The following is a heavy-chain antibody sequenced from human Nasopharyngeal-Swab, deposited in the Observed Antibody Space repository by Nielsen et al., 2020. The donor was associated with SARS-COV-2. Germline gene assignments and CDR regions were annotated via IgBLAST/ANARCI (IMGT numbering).Heavy chain of an antibody. V-gene: IGHV1-69*13. CDR1: GGTFSSYA. D-gene: IGHD6-6*01. CDR2: IIPIFGTA. Sequence: SVNVSCKASGGTFSSYAISWVRQAPGQGLEWMGGIIPIFGTANYAQKFQGRVTITADESTSTAYMELSSLRSEDTAVYYYAYSSSFGYFDYWGQGTLVTVSS. CDR3: AYSSSFGYFDY. J-gene: IGHJ4*02.